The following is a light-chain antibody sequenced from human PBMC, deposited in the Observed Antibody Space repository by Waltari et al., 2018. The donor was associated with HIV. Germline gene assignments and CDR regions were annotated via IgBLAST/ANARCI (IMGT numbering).Light chain of an antibody. J-gene: IGLJ3*02. V-gene: IGLV3-1*01. Sequence: SYELTQPPSVSVSPGQTASITCSGDKLGDKYACRYHQKPGQSPVLVTYQDSKRPSGIPERFAGSNSGNTATLTISGTQAMDEADYYCQAWDSNTWVFGGGTKLTVL. CDR3: QAWDSNTWV. CDR1: KLGDKY. CDR2: QDS.